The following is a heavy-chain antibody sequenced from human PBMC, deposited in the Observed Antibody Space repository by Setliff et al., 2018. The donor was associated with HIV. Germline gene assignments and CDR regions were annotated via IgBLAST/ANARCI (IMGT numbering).Heavy chain of an antibody. CDR2: IYTSGST. CDR1: GGSMSTYY. V-gene: IGHV4-4*08. D-gene: IGHD3-22*01. Sequence: SETLSLTCTVSGGSMSTYYWSWIRQPPGKGLEWIGYIYTSGSTNYNPSLRSRVTISVDRSKNQFSLNLSSVTAADTALYYCASLFHDTSAPWLYYFDYWGQGTLVTVSS. J-gene: IGHJ4*02. CDR3: ASLFHDTSAPWLYYFDY.